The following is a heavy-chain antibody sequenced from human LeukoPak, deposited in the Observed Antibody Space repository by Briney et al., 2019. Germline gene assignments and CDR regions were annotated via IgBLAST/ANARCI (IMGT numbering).Heavy chain of an antibody. D-gene: IGHD1-14*01. CDR3: TTDGALPFGFDP. CDR1: GGSVTSRY. J-gene: IGHJ5*01. Sequence: SETLSLTCTVSGGSVTSRYWSWVRQPPGKGLEWIGYIFYRAATNYNPSLKSRVTMSIDTSKNQLSLKLTSVTAADTAVYYCTTDGALPFGFDPWGKEPWSPSPQ. V-gene: IGHV4-59*08. CDR2: IFYRAAT.